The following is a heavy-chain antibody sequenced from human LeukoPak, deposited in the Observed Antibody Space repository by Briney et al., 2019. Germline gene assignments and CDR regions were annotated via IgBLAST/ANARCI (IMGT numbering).Heavy chain of an antibody. V-gene: IGHV3-66*01. CDR1: GFTVKTNY. Sequence: GGSLRLSCAASGFTVKTNYMSWIRQAPGRGLEWISFTSSDGSTDFADSVKGRFTISTDKSKNTLDLHLNSLRADDTAVYYCARTVIRMTLERYFHPWGQGTLVVVSS. J-gene: IGHJ5*02. D-gene: IGHD3-3*01. CDR3: ARTVIRMTLERYFHP. CDR2: TSSDGST.